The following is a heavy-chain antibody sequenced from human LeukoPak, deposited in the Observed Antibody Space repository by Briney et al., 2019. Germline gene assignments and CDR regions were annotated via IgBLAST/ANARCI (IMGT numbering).Heavy chain of an antibody. CDR1: GDSISNYY. CDR2: IYYSGGT. D-gene: IGHD3-3*01. CDR3: ARDDDFWSGEPYYMDV. Sequence: SETLSLTCTISGDSISNYYWSWIRQPPGRGLEWIGYIYYSGGTDYNPSLKSRVSMSVDTSKNQFSLKLSSVTAADTAVYYCARDDDFWSGEPYYMDVWGKGTTVTVSS. V-gene: IGHV4-59*12. J-gene: IGHJ6*03.